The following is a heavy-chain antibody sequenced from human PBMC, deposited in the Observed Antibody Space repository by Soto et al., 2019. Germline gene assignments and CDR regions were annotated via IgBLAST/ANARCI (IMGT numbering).Heavy chain of an antibody. J-gene: IGHJ6*02. CDR1: GFTFDDYA. Sequence: EVQLVESGGGLVQPGRSLRLSCAASGFTFDDYAMHWVRQAPGKGLEWVSGISWNSGSIGYADSVKGRFTISRDNAKNFLYLQMNSLRAEDTALYYCAKGMVRDYYYYGMDVWGQGTTVTVSS. CDR3: AKGMVRDYYYYGMDV. V-gene: IGHV3-9*01. CDR2: ISWNSGSI.